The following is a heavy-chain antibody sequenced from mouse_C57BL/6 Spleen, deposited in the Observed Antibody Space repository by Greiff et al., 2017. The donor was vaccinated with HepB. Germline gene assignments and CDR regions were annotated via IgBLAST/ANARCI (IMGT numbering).Heavy chain of an antibody. D-gene: IGHD2-9*01. CDR2: IYPGDGDT. Sequence: VQLQQSGPELVKPGASVKISCKASGYAFSSSWMNWVKQRPGKGLEWIGRIYPGDGDTNYNGKFKGKATLTAEKSSSTAYIQLSSLTSEDSAVYFCARTYYGYDGDYWGQGTTLTVSS. V-gene: IGHV1-82*01. J-gene: IGHJ2*01. CDR3: ARTYYGYDGDY. CDR1: GYAFSSSW.